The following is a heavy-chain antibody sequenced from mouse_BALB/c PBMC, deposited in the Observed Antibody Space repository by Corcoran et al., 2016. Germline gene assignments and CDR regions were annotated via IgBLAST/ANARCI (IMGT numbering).Heavy chain of an antibody. CDR3: ARKDYCNYDYFDY. D-gene: IGHD2-1*01. CDR1: GYSFTGYY. J-gene: IGHJ2*01. Sequence: LVKPGASVKISCKASGYSFTGYYMHWVKQSHGKSLAWIGYISCYNGATSYNQKFKGKATFTVDTSSSTAYMQFNSLTSEDSAVYYCARKDYCNYDYFDYWGQGTTLTVAS. V-gene: IGHV1S34*01. CDR2: ISCYNGAT.